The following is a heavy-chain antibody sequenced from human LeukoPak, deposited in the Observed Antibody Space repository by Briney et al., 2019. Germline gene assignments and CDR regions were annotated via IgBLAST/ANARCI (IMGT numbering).Heavy chain of an antibody. Sequence: SSETLSLTCTVSGGSISSSSYHWGWIRQPPGKGLEWIGSIYYSGSTYYNPSLKSRVTISVDTSKNQFSLKLSSVTAADTAVYYCARDQSLQFAYYYDSSGYYSDYWGQGTLVTVSS. CDR2: IYYSGST. CDR3: ARDQSLQFAYYYDSSGYYSDY. J-gene: IGHJ4*02. CDR1: GGSISSSSYH. D-gene: IGHD3-22*01. V-gene: IGHV4-39*07.